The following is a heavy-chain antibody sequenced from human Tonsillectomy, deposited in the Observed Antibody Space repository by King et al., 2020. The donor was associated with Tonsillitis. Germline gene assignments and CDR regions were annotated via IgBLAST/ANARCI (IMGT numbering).Heavy chain of an antibody. V-gene: IGHV1-69*01. CDR2: IIPIFGTE. D-gene: IGHD4-17*01. CDR1: GGTFSSYA. CDR3: ARGAVTTNAFDI. J-gene: IGHJ3*02. Sequence: VQLVQSGAEVKKPGSSVKVSCKASGGTFSSYAISWVRQAPGQGLEWMGGIIPIFGTENYAQKFQGRVTITADESTTTAYMELSSRRSEDTAVDYCARGAVTTNAFDIWGQGTMVTVSS.